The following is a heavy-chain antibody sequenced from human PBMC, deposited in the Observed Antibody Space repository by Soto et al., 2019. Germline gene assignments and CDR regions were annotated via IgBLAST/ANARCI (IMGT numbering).Heavy chain of an antibody. CDR2: ISSNSGSM. D-gene: IGHD3-3*01. CDR3: VKDDFGDGLGGHDAFEI. CDR1: GFTFERFA. Sequence: EVQLVESGGGLVQPGGSLRLSCAASGFTFERFAMHWVRLLPGKGLQWVSGISSNSGSMGQADSVRGRFDISRDNAKNSLYLQMNSVRVEDTALYYCVKDDFGDGLGGHDAFEIWGQGITVTVSS. J-gene: IGHJ3*02. V-gene: IGHV3-9*01.